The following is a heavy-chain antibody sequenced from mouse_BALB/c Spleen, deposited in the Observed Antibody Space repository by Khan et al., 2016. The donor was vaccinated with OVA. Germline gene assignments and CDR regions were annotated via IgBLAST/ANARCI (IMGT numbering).Heavy chain of an antibody. CDR2: INPYNTVT. Sequence: VQLQQSGPDLVKPGASVKISCKASGYSFTDYTMNWVKQSHGKNLEWIGLINPYNTVTSYNQNFKGKATLTVDKSSSTAYMDLLSLTSDDSAVYYCARSGFGGFAYWGQGTLVTVSA. D-gene: IGHD3-1*01. CDR1: GYSFTDYT. V-gene: IGHV1-18*01. CDR3: ARSGFGGFAY. J-gene: IGHJ3*01.